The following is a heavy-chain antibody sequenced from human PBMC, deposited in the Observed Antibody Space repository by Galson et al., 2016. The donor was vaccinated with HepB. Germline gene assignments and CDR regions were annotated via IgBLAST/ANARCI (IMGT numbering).Heavy chain of an antibody. V-gene: IGHV1-18*01. CDR3: ARIPIVRVPGAMERHLPKFFYYYMDV. CDR1: GYTFINYG. D-gene: IGHD2-2*01. J-gene: IGHJ6*03. Sequence: SVKVSCKASGYTFINYGISWVRQAPGQGLEWMGWISGYNGNTNYAQKVQGRVTMTTDTATNTAYLELRSLRSDDTAVYYCARIPIVRVPGAMERHLPKFFYYYMDVWGKGTTVTVSS. CDR2: ISGYNGNT.